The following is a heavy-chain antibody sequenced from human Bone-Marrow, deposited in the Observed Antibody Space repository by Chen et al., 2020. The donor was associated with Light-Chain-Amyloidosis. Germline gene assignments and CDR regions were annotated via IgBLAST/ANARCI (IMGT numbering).Heavy chain of an antibody. J-gene: IGHJ6*03. CDR2: FYYTVIT. V-gene: IGHV4-39*07. CDR3: AREVPAVNKNYMDV. D-gene: IGHD2-2*01. CDR1: GGSISGHSHD. Sequence: LQLQESGPRVVKPSETLSLTCAVSGGSISGHSHDWVWIRQPPGKGLDWIGTFYYTVITYYNPSLKSRVTISVDMSKNQFSLILSSVTAADTAVYHCAREVPAVNKNYMDVWGKGTTVIVSS.